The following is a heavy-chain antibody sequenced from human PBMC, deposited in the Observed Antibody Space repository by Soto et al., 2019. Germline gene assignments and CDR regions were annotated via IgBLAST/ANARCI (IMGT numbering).Heavy chain of an antibody. V-gene: IGHV1-69*13. J-gene: IGHJ6*02. CDR2: IIPIFGTA. CDR1: GGTFSSYA. Sequence: GASVKVSCKASGGTFSSYAISWVRQAPGQGLEWMGGIIPIFGTANYAQKFQGRVTITADESTGTAYMELSSLRSEDTAVYYCARAGPKSGTTRYYYYGMDVWGQGTTVTVSS. D-gene: IGHD1-1*01. CDR3: ARAGPKSGTTRYYYYGMDV.